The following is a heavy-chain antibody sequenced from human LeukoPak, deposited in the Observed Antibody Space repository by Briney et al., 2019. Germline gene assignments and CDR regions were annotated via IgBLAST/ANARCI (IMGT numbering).Heavy chain of an antibody. V-gene: IGHV4-4*07. CDR2: IYAGANT. J-gene: IGHJ5*01. CDR1: GGSISNYY. CDR3: AREGACSGGSCYSYGWFDS. Sequence: SETLSLTCTVSGGSISNYYWSWIRQPAGKGLEWIGRIYAGANTDHNPSLKSRVTISLDTSKNEFSLRLRSVTTADTAVYYCAREGACSGGSCYSYGWFDSWGQGTQVTVSS. D-gene: IGHD2-15*01.